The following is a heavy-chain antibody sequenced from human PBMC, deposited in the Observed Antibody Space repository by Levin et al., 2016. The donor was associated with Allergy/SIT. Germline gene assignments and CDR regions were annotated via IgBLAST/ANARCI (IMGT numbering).Heavy chain of an antibody. V-gene: IGHV4-59*01. J-gene: IGHJ3*02. CDR2: IYYSGST. Sequence: SETLSLTCTVSGGSISSYYWSWIRQPPGKGLEWIGYIYYSGSTNYNPSLKSRVTISVDTSKNQFSLKLSSVTAADTAVYYCAAFPPYYDYVWGRIFDAFDIWGQGTMVTVSS. CDR1: GGSISSYY. CDR3: AAFPPYYDYVWGRIFDAFDI. D-gene: IGHD3-16*01.